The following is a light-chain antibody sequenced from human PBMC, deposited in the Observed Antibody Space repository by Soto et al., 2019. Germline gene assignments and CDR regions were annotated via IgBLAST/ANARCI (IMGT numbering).Light chain of an antibody. J-gene: IGKJ1*01. CDR2: GAS. V-gene: IGKV3-20*01. CDR3: QQYGSSPRT. CDR1: QSVSSSY. Sequence: DIMLTQSPSTLSLSTGERATITCRASQSVSSSYLAWYQQKPGQAPRLLIYGASSRATGIPDRFSGSGSGTDFTLTISSLEPEDFAVYYCQQYGSSPRTFGQGTMVDI.